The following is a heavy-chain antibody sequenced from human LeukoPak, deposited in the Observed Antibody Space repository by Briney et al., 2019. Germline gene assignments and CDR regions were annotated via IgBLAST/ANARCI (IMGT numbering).Heavy chain of an antibody. J-gene: IGHJ4*02. CDR1: GFTFSSYG. CDR2: IRYDGSDK. D-gene: IGHD2-15*01. Sequence: GGSLRLSCAASGFTFSSYGMHWVRQAPGKGLEWVAFIRYDGSDKYYADSVKGQFTISRDNSKNTLYLQMNSLRAEDTAVYYCAKDKRVVVVAATPPDYWGQGTLVTVSS. CDR3: AKDKRVVVVAATPPDY. V-gene: IGHV3-30*02.